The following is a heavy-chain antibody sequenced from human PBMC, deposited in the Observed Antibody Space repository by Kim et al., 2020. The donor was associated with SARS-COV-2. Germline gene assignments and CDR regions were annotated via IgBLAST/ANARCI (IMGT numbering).Heavy chain of an antibody. CDR3: SGSSGWYRLDY. J-gene: IGHJ4*02. D-gene: IGHD6-19*01. V-gene: IGHV4-4*02. CDR2: T. Sequence: TNYSPSLKSRVTISVDKSKNHYSLKLNAVTAADTAGYYCSGSSGWYRLDYWGQGTLVTVSS.